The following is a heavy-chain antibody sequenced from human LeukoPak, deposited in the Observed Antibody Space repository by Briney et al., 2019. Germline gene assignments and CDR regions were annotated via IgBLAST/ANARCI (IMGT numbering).Heavy chain of an antibody. CDR2: INWNSDTK. D-gene: IGHD4-23*01. Sequence: GRSLRLSCVGSGFAFHNYAMHWVRRPPGKDLEGVSAINWNSDTKAYADSVKGRFTISRDRARNSLYLQMDSLRPEDTALYYCAKDTGGNGAYFYAMDVWGQGTSVTVSS. V-gene: IGHV3-9*01. J-gene: IGHJ6*02. CDR3: AKDTGGNGAYFYAMDV. CDR1: GFAFHNYA.